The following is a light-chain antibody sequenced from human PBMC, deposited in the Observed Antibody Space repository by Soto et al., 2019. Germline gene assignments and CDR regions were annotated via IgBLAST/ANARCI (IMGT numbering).Light chain of an antibody. V-gene: IGKV3-15*01. J-gene: IGKJ1*01. CDR1: QSVSSN. Sequence: EIVMTQSPATLSVSLGERATLSCRASQSVSSNLAWYQQKPGQAPRLLIYGASTRATGIPARFSGSGSGTEFTLTISSLQSEDFAVYYCQQYNNWPRGTLGQGTKVDIK. CDR2: GAS. CDR3: QQYNNWPRGT.